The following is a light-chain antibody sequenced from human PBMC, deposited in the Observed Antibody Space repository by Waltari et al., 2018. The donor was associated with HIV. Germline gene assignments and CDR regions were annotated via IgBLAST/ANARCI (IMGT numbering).Light chain of an antibody. Sequence: QSVLTQPPSMSGAPGQRVTISCTGSSSNIGAGYDVQWYQQLPGTAPNLLIFSNNNRPSGVPDRFSGSKSGTSASLAITGLQAEDEADYYCQAYDSTLSVYVFGTGTKVTV. V-gene: IGLV1-40*01. CDR3: QAYDSTLSVYV. J-gene: IGLJ1*01. CDR2: SNN. CDR1: SSNIGAGYD.